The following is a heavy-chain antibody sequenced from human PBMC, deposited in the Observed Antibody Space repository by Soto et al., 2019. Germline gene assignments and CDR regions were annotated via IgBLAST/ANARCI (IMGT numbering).Heavy chain of an antibody. CDR2: IYYSGST. CDR3: ARGRGGDFWTPYDY. D-gene: IGHD3-3*01. J-gene: IGHJ4*02. V-gene: IGHV4-59*01. Sequence: QVQLQESGPGLVKPSETLSLTCTVSGGSISSYYWSWIRQPPGKGLEWIGYIYYSGSTNYNPSLKSRVTISVDTSKNQFSLKLSSVTAADTAVYYCARGRGGDFWTPYDYWGQGTLVTVSS. CDR1: GGSISSYY.